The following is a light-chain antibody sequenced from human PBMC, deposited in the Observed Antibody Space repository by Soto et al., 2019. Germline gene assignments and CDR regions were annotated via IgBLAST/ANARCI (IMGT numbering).Light chain of an antibody. J-gene: IGKJ5*01. CDR3: QQYGGSPRIT. Sequence: EIVLTQSPGTLSLSPGEGATLSCWASQTVSSNYLAWYQQRPGQAPRLLIYGASSRAIHTPDRFSGSGSGTDFTLIINRLEPEDVAIYYCQQYGGSPRITVGQGKRLEIK. CDR1: QTVSSNY. V-gene: IGKV3-20*01. CDR2: GAS.